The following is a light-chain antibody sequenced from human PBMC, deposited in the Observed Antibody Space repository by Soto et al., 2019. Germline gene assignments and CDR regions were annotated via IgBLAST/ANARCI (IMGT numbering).Light chain of an antibody. V-gene: IGKV1-5*03. CDR2: KAS. Sequence: DIQMTQSPSTLSASVGDRVTITCRASQTISSWLAWYQQKPGKAPKLLIYKASTLKSGVPSRFSGSGSGTEFTLTISSLQPDDFATYYCQHYNSYSVAFGGGTKVDI. J-gene: IGKJ4*02. CDR1: QTISSW. CDR3: QHYNSYSVA.